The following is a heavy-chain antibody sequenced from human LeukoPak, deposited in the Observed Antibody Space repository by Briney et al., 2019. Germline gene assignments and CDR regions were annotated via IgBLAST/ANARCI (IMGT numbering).Heavy chain of an antibody. CDR2: GDYSGGT. J-gene: IGHJ4*02. Sequence: SETLSLTCTVSGDSFSSVTDYWAWIRQPPGKGLEWIASGDYSGGTYYNPSLESRVAISADMSKNQISLKLTSVTGADTAVYYCAGERGEEYSSGWYKTNYFDNWGQGIRVTVSS. V-gene: IGHV4-39*07. D-gene: IGHD6-13*01. CDR3: AGERGEEYSSGWYKTNYFDN. CDR1: GDSFSSVTDY.